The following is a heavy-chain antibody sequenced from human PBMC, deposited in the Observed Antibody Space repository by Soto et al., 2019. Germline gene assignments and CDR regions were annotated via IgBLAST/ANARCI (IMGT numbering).Heavy chain of an antibody. D-gene: IGHD6-19*01. Sequence: SETLSLSYTVSAGFISIYYWSWIRQPPGKGLEWIGYIYYSGNTNYNPSLKSRVTISVDTSKNQFSLKLSSVTAADTAVYYCARGGWKLFDYWGQGTLVTVS. CDR2: IYYSGNT. CDR1: AGFISIYY. V-gene: IGHV4-59*01. J-gene: IGHJ4*02. CDR3: ARGGWKLFDY.